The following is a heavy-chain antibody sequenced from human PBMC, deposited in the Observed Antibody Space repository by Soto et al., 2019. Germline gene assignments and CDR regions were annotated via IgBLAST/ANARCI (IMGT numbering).Heavy chain of an antibody. J-gene: IGHJ2*01. CDR1: GFTFTSSA. V-gene: IGHV1-58*01. CDR2: IVVGSGNT. D-gene: IGHD3-22*01. CDR3: AATTNDSSGYPVAYAEAGFDL. Sequence: ASVKVSCKASGFTFTSSAVQWVRQARGQRLEWIGWIVVGSGNTNYAQKFQERVTITRDMSTSTAYMELSSLRSEDTAVYYCAATTNDSSGYPVAYAEAGFDLWGRGTLVTVSS.